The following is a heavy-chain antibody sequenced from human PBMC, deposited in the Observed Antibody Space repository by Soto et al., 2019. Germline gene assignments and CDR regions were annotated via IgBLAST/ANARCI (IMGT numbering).Heavy chain of an antibody. V-gene: IGHV3-23*01. CDR3: ARRGSGGYSGS. Sequence: EVQLLESGGGLVQPGGSLRLSCAASGFTFSSYAMRWVRQAPGKGLEWVSAISGSGGSTYYADSVKGRFTISRDKSTRPLYMSMSSLRVEEPAVHHCARRGSGGYSGSGGRGTLFTVSS. CDR2: ISGSGGST. J-gene: IGHJ4*02. CDR1: GFTFSSYA. D-gene: IGHD1-26*01.